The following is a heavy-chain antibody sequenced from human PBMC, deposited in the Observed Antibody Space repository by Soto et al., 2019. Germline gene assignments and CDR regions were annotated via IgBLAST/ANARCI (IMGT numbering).Heavy chain of an antibody. CDR1: GFTFGDYA. Sequence: GGSLRLSCTASGFTFGDYAMSWFRQAPGKGLEWVGFIRSKAYGGTTEYAASVKGRFTISRDDSKSIAYLQMNSLKTEDTAVYYCTRGAYYDFWSGYYMVRPDYYYMDVWGKGTTVTVSS. V-gene: IGHV3-49*03. CDR3: TRGAYYDFWSGYYMVRPDYYYMDV. CDR2: IRSKAYGGTT. J-gene: IGHJ6*03. D-gene: IGHD3-3*01.